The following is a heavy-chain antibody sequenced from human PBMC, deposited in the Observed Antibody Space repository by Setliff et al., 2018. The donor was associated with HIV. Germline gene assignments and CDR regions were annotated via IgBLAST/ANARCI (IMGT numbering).Heavy chain of an antibody. CDR1: GGSVGSGSYY. D-gene: IGHD4-17*01. CDR3: ARDPPGYGDSNDY. Sequence: PSETLSLTCTVSGGSVGSGSYYWSWIRQSPGKGLEWIGYIYYSGITTYNPSLKSRVTISIDTSTNQFSLRLHSVTAAATAVYYCARDPPGYGDSNDYWGQGTLVTVSS. CDR2: IYYSGIT. J-gene: IGHJ4*02. V-gene: IGHV4-61*01.